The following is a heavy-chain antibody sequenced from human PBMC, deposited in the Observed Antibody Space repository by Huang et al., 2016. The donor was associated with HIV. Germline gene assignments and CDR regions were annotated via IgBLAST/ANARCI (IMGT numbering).Heavy chain of an antibody. CDR1: GFPFSSYS. Sequence: EVQLVESGGGLVQPGGSLRLSCAASGFPFSSYSMNWVRQAQGKGLEWVSYISSSSSAIYYAASGKGRFTISRDNAKNSLYLQRNSLRAEDTAVYYCARVRPGIGTVVAALRDAFDIWGQGTMVTVSS. CDR3: ARVRPGIGTVVAALRDAFDI. CDR2: ISSSSSAI. V-gene: IGHV3-48*01. J-gene: IGHJ3*02. D-gene: IGHD2-15*01.